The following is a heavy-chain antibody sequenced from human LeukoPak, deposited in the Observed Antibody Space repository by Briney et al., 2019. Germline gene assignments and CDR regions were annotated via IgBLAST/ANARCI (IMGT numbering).Heavy chain of an antibody. CDR1: DASISSYY. J-gene: IGHJ4*02. D-gene: IGHD6-19*01. Sequence: SETLSLTCTVSDASISSYYWSWIRQPPGKGLEWIGYVYYSGSTNYNPSLKSRVSISVDTSKNQFSLNLSSVTAADTAVYYCAAFRQWLVILEYWGQGTRVTVSS. V-gene: IGHV4-59*08. CDR3: AAFRQWLVILEY. CDR2: VYYSGST.